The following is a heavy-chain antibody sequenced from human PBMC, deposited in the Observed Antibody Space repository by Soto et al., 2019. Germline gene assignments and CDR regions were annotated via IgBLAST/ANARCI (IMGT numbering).Heavy chain of an antibody. CDR1: GGTFSSYA. J-gene: IGHJ6*02. D-gene: IGHD3-3*01. V-gene: IGHV1-69*13. CDR2: IIPIFGTA. Sequence: SVKVSCKASGGTFSSYAISWVRQAPGQGLEWMGGIIPIFGTANYAQKFQGRVTITADESTSTAYMELSSLRSEDTAVYYCATRTIFGVVLTGYYYYGMDVWGQGTTVTSP. CDR3: ATRTIFGVVLTGYYYYGMDV.